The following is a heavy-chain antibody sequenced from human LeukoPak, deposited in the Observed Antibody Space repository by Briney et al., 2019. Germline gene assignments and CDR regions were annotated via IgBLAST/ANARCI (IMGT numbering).Heavy chain of an antibody. CDR1: GGSISSYY. D-gene: IGHD3-3*01. Sequence: SETLSLTCTVSGGSISSYYWSWIRQPPGKGLEWIGYIYYSGSTNYNPSLKSRVTISVDTSKNQFSLKLSSVTAADTAVYYCASTTIFLAFDIWGQGTMVTVSS. V-gene: IGHV4-59*01. J-gene: IGHJ3*02. CDR3: ASTTIFLAFDI. CDR2: IYYSGST.